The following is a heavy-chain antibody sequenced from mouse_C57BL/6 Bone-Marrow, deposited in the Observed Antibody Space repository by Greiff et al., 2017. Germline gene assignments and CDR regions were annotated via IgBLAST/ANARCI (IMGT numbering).Heavy chain of an antibody. CDR1: GYTFTSYG. CDR3: THMETGTSRAY. V-gene: IGHV1-81*01. Sequence: VQLQESGAELARPGASVKLSCKASGYTFTSYGISWVKQRTGQGLEWIGEIYPRSGNTYYNEKFKGKATLTADKSSSTAYMELRSLTNEDSAVYYCTHMETGTSRAYWGQGTLVTVSA. CDR2: IYPRSGNT. J-gene: IGHJ3*01. D-gene: IGHD4-1*01.